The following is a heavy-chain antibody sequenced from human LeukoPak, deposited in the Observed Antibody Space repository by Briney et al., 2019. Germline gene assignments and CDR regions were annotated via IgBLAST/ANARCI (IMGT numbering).Heavy chain of an antibody. Sequence: SETLSLTCTVFGDSISDSKYFWGWIRQPPGKGLEWIGYIYHSGSTYYNPSLKSRVTISVDRSKNQFSLKLSSVTAADTAVYYCARGSDGDYDYWGQGTLVTVSS. CDR3: ARGSDGDYDY. CDR1: GDSISDSKYF. J-gene: IGHJ4*02. V-gene: IGHV4-39*07. CDR2: IYHSGST. D-gene: IGHD4-17*01.